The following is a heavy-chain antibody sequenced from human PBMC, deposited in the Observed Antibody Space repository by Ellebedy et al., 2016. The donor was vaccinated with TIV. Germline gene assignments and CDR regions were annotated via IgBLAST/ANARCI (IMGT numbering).Heavy chain of an antibody. CDR3: ARGGATSSRYWRN. V-gene: IGHV3-23*01. CDR2: ISGSGIYI. Sequence: GESLKISCAASGFPFINHALSWVRQAPGKGLEWVSAISGSGIYIEYADSVKGRFTISIDNSKNTLYLQMSSLRAEDTAIYYCARGGATSSRYWRNWGQGALVTVSS. J-gene: IGHJ4*02. D-gene: IGHD2-2*01. CDR1: GFPFINHA.